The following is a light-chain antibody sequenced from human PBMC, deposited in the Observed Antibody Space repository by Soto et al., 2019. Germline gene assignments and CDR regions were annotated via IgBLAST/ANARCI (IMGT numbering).Light chain of an antibody. J-gene: IGKJ5*01. CDR1: QSVSRR. CDR2: GAS. Sequence: EIVLTQSPGTLSLSPGGRATLSCRASQSVSRRLAWYQHRPGQSPRLHISGASMRASGVPVRFSGSGSGTDFTLTISRLEPEDFAVYYCQHYGETPITFGLGTRLEV. CDR3: QHYGETPIT. V-gene: IGKV3-20*01.